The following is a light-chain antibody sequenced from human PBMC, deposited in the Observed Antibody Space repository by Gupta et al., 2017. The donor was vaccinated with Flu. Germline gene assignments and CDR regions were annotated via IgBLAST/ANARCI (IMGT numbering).Light chain of an antibody. Sequence: SSLYASVGDRVTITCRASQSIRSYLNWYKQKPGKAPKLLIYAASSWQSGVPSRFSGSGYGTDFPLTISSRQQEDFASYYCHQSDSNPPLTFGHGTKVDIK. J-gene: IGKJ3*01. CDR1: QSIRSY. V-gene: IGKV1-39*01. CDR2: AAS. CDR3: HQSDSNPPLT.